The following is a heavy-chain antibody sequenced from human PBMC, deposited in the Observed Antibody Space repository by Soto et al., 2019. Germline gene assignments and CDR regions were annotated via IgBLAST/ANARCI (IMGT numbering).Heavy chain of an antibody. Sequence: GGSLRLSCAASGFTVSSNYMSWVRQAPGKGLEWVSVIYSGGSTYYADSAKGRFTISRDNSKNTLYLQMNSLRAEDTAVYYCARVGAYCGGDCKNWFDPWGQGTLVTVSS. D-gene: IGHD2-21*02. J-gene: IGHJ5*02. CDR1: GFTVSSNY. CDR3: ARVGAYCGGDCKNWFDP. CDR2: IYSGGST. V-gene: IGHV3-53*01.